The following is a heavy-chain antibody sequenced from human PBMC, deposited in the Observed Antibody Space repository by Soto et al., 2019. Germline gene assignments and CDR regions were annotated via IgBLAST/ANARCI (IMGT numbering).Heavy chain of an antibody. D-gene: IGHD2-15*01. Sequence: QGQLQESGPGLVKPSGTLSLTCAVSGGSISSSNWWSWVRQPPGTGLEWIGEIYHSGSTNYNPSLKSRVTISVDKSKNQFSLKLSSVTAADTALYYCARVVVVAALNWFDPWGQGTMVTVSS. CDR1: GGSISSSNW. V-gene: IGHV4-4*02. J-gene: IGHJ5*02. CDR2: IYHSGST. CDR3: ARVVVVAALNWFDP.